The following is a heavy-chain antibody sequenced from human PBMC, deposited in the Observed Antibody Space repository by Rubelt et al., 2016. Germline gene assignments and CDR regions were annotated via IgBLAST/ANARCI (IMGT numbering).Heavy chain of an antibody. CDR3: ARQPSGTIRLDY. V-gene: IGHV4-59*08. D-gene: IGHD3-10*01. Sequence: QVQLQESGPGLVKPSETLSLTCTVSGGSINAYYWTWIRQAPGKALEWIGTIHYSGGTIFSPSLKDRVIMLIDTSKNQFSLHLGSVTVADTAVYYCARQPSGTIRLDYWGQGALVIVSS. J-gene: IGHJ4*02. CDR1: GGSINAYY. CDR2: IHYSGGT.